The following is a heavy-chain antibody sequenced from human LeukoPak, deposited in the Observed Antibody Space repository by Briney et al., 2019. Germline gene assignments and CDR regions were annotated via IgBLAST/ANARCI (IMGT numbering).Heavy chain of an antibody. CDR3: ARAPDTTVVTFYYYYYGMDV. Sequence: ASVKVSCKASGYTFANYAMHWVRQAPGQSLEWMGWINSANGNTKYSQKFQGRVTITRDTSASTAYMELSSLRSEDTAVYYCARAPDTTVVTFYYYYYGMDVWGQGTTVTVSS. CDR1: GYTFANYA. CDR2: INSANGNT. D-gene: IGHD4-23*01. V-gene: IGHV1-3*04. J-gene: IGHJ6*02.